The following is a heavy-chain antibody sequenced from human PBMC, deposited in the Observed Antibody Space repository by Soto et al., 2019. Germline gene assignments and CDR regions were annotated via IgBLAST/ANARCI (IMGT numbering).Heavy chain of an antibody. Sequence: EVQLVESGGGLVQPGRSLRLSCAASGFTFVDYAMHWVRQAPGKGLEWVSGINWNSGIIGYEDSVKGRLNISRDNANTCLYLQMYNPRTEDTALYYWAKAKGFGEVRKGMDVWGRGTTVPVSS. CDR1: GFTFVDYA. CDR3: AKAKGFGEVRKGMDV. V-gene: IGHV3-9*01. J-gene: IGHJ6*02. CDR2: INWNSGII. D-gene: IGHD3-16*01.